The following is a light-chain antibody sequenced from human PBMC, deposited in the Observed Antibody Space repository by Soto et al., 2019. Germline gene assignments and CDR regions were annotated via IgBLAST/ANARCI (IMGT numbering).Light chain of an antibody. V-gene: IGKV1-39*01. Sequence: DIQMTQSPSSLSASVGDRVTITCRASQSIVTYLNWYHQKPGQAPKLLIYAASNLQSGVPSRFSGSGSGTDFTLTISDVEPEDFAVYYCHQRQSWPRTFGQGTTVDIK. J-gene: IGKJ1*01. CDR1: QSIVTY. CDR2: AAS. CDR3: HQRQSWPRT.